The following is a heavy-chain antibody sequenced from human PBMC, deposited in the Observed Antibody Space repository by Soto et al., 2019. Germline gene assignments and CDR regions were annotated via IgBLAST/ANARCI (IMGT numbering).Heavy chain of an antibody. J-gene: IGHJ6*02. Sequence: SETLSLTCTVSGGSISSYYWSWIRQPPGKGLEWIGYIYYSGSTNYNPSLKSRVTISVDTSKNQFSLKLSSATAADTAVYYCARGGIYDFWGYYYYGMDVWGQGTTVTVSS. D-gene: IGHD3-3*01. CDR2: IYYSGST. CDR1: GGSISSYY. V-gene: IGHV4-59*01. CDR3: ARGGIYDFWGYYYYGMDV.